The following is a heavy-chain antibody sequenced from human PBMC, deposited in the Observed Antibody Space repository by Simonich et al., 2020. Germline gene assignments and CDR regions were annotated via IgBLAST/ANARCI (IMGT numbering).Heavy chain of an antibody. CDR1: GYTFTSYG. J-gene: IGHJ4*02. Sequence: QVQLVQSGAEVKKPGASVKVSCKASGYTFTSYGISWVRQAPGQGLEWMGWISAYKGNTNYAQNLQCRVTMTTDTSTSTAYMELRSLRSDDTAVYYCARASRGTWWYYYFDYWGQGTLVTVSS. CDR3: ARASRGTWWYYYFDY. V-gene: IGHV1-18*01. CDR2: ISAYKGNT. D-gene: IGHD2-15*01.